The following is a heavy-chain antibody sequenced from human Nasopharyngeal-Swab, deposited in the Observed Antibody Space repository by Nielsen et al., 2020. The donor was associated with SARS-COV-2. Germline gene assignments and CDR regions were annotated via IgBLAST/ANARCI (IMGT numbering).Heavy chain of an antibody. CDR2: ISGSGGST. D-gene: IGHD3-22*01. J-gene: IGHJ4*02. V-gene: IGHV3-23*01. CDR3: AKDESPKWYYYDSSGYWGY. CDR1: GFTFSSYA. Sequence: GESLKISCAASGFTFSSYAMSWVRQAPGKGLEWVSAISGSGGSTYYADSVKGRFTISRDNSKNTLYLQMNSLRAEDTAVYYCAKDESPKWYYYDSSGYWGYWGQGTLVTVSS.